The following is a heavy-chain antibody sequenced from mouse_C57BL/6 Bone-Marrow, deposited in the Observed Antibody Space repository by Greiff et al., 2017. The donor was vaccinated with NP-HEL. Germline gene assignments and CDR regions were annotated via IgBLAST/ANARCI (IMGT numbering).Heavy chain of an antibody. CDR3: ARHLPFWFGF. Sequence: EVQLVESGGDLVKPGGSLKLSCAASGFTFSSYGMSWVRQTPDKRLEWVATFCSGGSYTYYPDSVQGRFTISSDNAKNTLYLQLSSLKSEDTAMYYCARHLPFWFGFCDRGTLVTVSA. J-gene: IGHJ3*01. CDR1: GFTFSSYG. V-gene: IGHV5-6*01. CDR2: FCSGGSYT.